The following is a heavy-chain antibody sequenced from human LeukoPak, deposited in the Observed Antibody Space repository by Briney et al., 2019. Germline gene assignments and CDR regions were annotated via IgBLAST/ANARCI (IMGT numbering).Heavy chain of an antibody. CDR1: GDSVSSNIAA. CDR2: TYYRSKWYY. J-gene: IGHJ4*02. V-gene: IGHV6-1*01. Sequence: SQTLSLTCAISGDSVSSNIAAWSWIRQSPSRGLEWLGRTYYRSKWYYDYAVSVKSRITINPDTSKNQFSLQLNSVTPEDTAMYYCARMYNISWYYYFGDWGQGTLVTVSS. CDR3: ARMYNISWYYYFGD. D-gene: IGHD6-13*01.